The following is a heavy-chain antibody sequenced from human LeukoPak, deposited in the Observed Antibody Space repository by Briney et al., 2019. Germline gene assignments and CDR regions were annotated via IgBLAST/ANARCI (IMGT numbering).Heavy chain of an antibody. V-gene: IGHV4-39*07. D-gene: IGHD1-26*01. CDR1: GGSISSSSYY. J-gene: IGHJ4*02. CDR2: VYYSGST. Sequence: SETLSLTCTVSGGSISSSSYYWGWIRQPPGKGLEWIGSVYYSGSTYYNPSLKSRVTISVDTSKNQFSLKLSSVTAADTAVYYCARVRVGATKFFDYWGQGTLVTVSS. CDR3: ARVRVGATKFFDY.